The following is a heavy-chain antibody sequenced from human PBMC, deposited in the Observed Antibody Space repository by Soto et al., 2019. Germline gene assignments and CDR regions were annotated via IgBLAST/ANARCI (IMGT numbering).Heavy chain of an antibody. CDR2: VCYTGTT. J-gene: IGHJ4*02. D-gene: IGHD6-13*01. Sequence: SETLSLTCTVSGGSISSYFYIWVRQPPGKGLEWIGSVCYTGTTDYNPSLKSRVTISVGTSKTQFSLNLRSVTAADTAVYYCARDLAAVPRAFDYWGRGTLVTVSS. CDR1: GGSISSYF. V-gene: IGHV4-59*01. CDR3: ARDLAAVPRAFDY.